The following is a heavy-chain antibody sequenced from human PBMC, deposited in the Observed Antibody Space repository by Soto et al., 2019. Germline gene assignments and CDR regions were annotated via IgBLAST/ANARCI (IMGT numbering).Heavy chain of an antibody. Sequence: EVQLVESGGGLVKPGGSLRLSCAGSGFTFSNAWMSWVRRAPGKGLEWVGSIKSDAYGGAIDYAAPVKGRFTISRDDSKNTLCLQMNILRAEDTAVYSCTTTKVRLEPPTNGCWGQGTPVIVSS. CDR1: GFTFSNAW. CDR2: IKSDAYGGAI. V-gene: IGHV3-15*01. D-gene: IGHD2-8*01. J-gene: IGHJ4*02. CDR3: TTTKVRLEPPTNGC.